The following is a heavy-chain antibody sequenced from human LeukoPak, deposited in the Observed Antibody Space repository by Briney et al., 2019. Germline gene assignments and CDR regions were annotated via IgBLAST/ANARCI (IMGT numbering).Heavy chain of an antibody. V-gene: IGHV4-61*01. CDR2: IYYSGST. D-gene: IGHD3-22*01. CDR3: ARSTWLLDK. J-gene: IGHJ4*02. Sequence: SETLSLTCSVSGDSISSGRNYWSWIRQPPGKGLEYIGYIYYSGSTNYNPSLKSRVTISLDTSKNQFSLKLSSVTAADTAVYYCARSTWLLDKWGQGTLVTVSS. CDR1: GDSISSGRNY.